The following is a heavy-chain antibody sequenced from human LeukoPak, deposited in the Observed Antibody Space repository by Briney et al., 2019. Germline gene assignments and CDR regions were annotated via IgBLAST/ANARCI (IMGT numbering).Heavy chain of an antibody. CDR3: ARTTSGD. CDR1: GFTFSSYS. J-gene: IGHJ4*02. V-gene: IGHV3-48*02. D-gene: IGHD1-14*01. Sequence: PGGSLRLSCAASGFTFSSYSMNWVRQAPGKGLEWVSYISSDSGSIYYADSVKGRFAISRDNAKNSLYLQMNSLRDEDTAVYYCARTTSGDWGQGTLLTVSS. CDR2: ISSDSGSI.